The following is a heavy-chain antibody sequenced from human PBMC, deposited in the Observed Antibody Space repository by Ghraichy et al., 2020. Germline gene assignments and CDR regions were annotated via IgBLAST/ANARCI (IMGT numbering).Heavy chain of an antibody. V-gene: IGHV3-48*02. CDR1: GFMFNFYS. J-gene: IGHJ4*02. Sequence: GGSLRLSCAASGFMFNFYSMNWVRQAPGKGLEWVSYISSSSSGIYYADSVKGRFTMSRDNAKNSLYLQMNSLRDEDTAVYYCARESDHLIDYWGQGTLVTVSS. D-gene: IGHD2-21*02. CDR3: ARESDHLIDY. CDR2: ISSSSSGI.